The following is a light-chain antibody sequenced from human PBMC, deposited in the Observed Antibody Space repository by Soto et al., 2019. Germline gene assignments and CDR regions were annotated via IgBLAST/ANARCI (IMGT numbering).Light chain of an antibody. CDR1: QGIGND. J-gene: IGKJ5*01. CDR3: QQANSFPRT. V-gene: IGKV1-17*01. Sequence: DIQITHSPSSLSASVGDRVTITCRASQGIGNDLGWYQQKPGKAPKLLIYAASSLQSGVPSRFSGSGSGTDFTLTISSLQPEDFATYYCQQANSFPRTFGQGTRLEIK. CDR2: AAS.